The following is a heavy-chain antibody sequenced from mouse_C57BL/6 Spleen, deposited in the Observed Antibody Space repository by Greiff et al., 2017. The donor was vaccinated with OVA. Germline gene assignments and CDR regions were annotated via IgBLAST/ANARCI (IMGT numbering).Heavy chain of an antibody. CDR1: GYTFTSYW. V-gene: IGHV1-72*01. CDR3: ARLSYGYDPAWFAY. J-gene: IGHJ3*01. Sequence: QVHVKQSGAELVKPGASVKLSCKASGYTFTSYWMHWVKQRPGRGLEWIGRIDPNSGGTKYNEKFKSKATLTVDKPSSTAYMQLSSLTSEDSAVYYCARLSYGYDPAWFAYWGQGTLVTVSA. D-gene: IGHD2-2*01. CDR2: IDPNSGGT.